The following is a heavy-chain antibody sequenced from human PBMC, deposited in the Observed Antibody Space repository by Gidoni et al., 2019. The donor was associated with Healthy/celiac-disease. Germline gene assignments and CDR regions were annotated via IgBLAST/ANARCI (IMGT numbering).Heavy chain of an antibody. J-gene: IGHJ4*02. Sequence: QVQLVQSGAEVKKPGASVKVSCKASGYTFTGYYMHWVRQAPGQGLEWMGWINPNSGGTNYAQKFQGRVTMTRDTSISTAYMELSRLRSDDTAVYYCARELEDYYDSSGVRDYWGQGTLVTVSS. CDR3: ARELEDYYDSSGVRDY. CDR1: GYTFTGYY. V-gene: IGHV1-2*02. D-gene: IGHD3-22*01. CDR2: INPNSGGT.